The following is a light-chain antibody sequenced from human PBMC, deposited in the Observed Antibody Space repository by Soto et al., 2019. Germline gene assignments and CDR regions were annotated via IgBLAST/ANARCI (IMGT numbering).Light chain of an antibody. J-gene: IGKJ1*01. Sequence: EIVVTQSPATLSLSPGERAALSCRASQSVSSYLAWYQQKPGQAPRLLIYDASNRATGIPARFSGSGSGTDFTLTISSLEPEDFAVYYCQQRSNWWTFGQGTKVEIK. CDR3: QQRSNWWT. CDR2: DAS. V-gene: IGKV3-11*01. CDR1: QSVSSY.